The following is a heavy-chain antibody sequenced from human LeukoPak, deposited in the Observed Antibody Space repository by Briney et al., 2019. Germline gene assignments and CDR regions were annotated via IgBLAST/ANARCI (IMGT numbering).Heavy chain of an antibody. V-gene: IGHV3-23*01. CDR1: GFTFSSYA. Sequence: QPGGSLRLSCAASGFTFSSYAMSWVRQAPGRGLEWVSAISGSGGSTYYADSVKGRFTISRDNSKNTLYLQMNSLRAEDTAVYYCAKRPDYYDSSGYFDYWGQGTLVTVSS. J-gene: IGHJ4*02. D-gene: IGHD3-22*01. CDR3: AKRPDYYDSSGYFDY. CDR2: ISGSGGST.